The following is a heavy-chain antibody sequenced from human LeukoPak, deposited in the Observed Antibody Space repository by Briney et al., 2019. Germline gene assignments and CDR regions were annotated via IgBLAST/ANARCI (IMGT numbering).Heavy chain of an antibody. V-gene: IGHV3-11*01. J-gene: IGHJ4*02. CDR2: IGSRGYTK. Sequence: GGSLRLSCAASGFTFSDYYMTRIRQAPGKGLEWVSYIGSRGYTKYYADSVKGRFTISRDNAKNSVYLHMNSLRAEDTAMYYCARGGNSDLDNWGQGTLVTVSS. CDR1: GFTFSDYY. CDR3: ARGGNSDLDN. D-gene: IGHD4-23*01.